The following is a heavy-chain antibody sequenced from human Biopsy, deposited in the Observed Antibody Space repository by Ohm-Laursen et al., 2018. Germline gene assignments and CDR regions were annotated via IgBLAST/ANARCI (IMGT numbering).Heavy chain of an antibody. CDR1: GYTLTALS. Sequence: VSSVKVSCKVSGYTLTALSMHWGRQAPGGGLGWMGGFAPENGKTIYAQKFQGRITMTEDTSTDTAYMELSSLRSEDTAVYYCAADINVWNVNYWGQGTQVTVSS. CDR3: AADINVWNVNY. J-gene: IGHJ4*02. D-gene: IGHD1-1*01. CDR2: FAPENGKT. V-gene: IGHV1-24*01.